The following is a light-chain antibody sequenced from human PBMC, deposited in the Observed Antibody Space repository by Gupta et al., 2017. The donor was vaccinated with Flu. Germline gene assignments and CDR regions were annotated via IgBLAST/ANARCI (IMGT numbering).Light chain of an antibody. CDR2: WAS. CDR3: QQYYSTPPT. CDR1: QSLLHSSNNKNY. V-gene: IGKV4-1*01. Sequence: SCKSSQSLLHSSNNKNYLAWYRQKPGQPPKVLIYWASTRESGVPDRFSGSGSGTDFTLTISSLQAEDVAVYYCQQYYSTPPTFGGGTKVEIK. J-gene: IGKJ4*01.